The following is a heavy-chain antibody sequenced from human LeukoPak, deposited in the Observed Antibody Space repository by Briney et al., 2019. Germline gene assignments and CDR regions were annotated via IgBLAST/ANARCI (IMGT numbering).Heavy chain of an antibody. Sequence: SETLSLTCTVSGGSTSSINSNYCSWIRQPPGKGLEWIGYIYNSGSTNYNPSLKSRVTISVDTSKNQFSLKLSSVTAADTAVYYCARQAGGNSGPFDYWGQGTVVTVSS. CDR2: IYNSGST. V-gene: IGHV4-59*08. D-gene: IGHD4-23*01. J-gene: IGHJ4*02. CDR3: ARQAGGNSGPFDY. CDR1: GGSTSSINSNY.